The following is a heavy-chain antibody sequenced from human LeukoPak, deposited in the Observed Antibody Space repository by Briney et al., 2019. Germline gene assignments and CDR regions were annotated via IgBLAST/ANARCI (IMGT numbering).Heavy chain of an antibody. V-gene: IGHV4-59*01. J-gene: IGHJ6*02. CDR3: ARAKMGYNLAYFYGMDV. Sequence: PSETLSLTCIASGGSISSYYWSWIRQSPGKGLEWIGQIYFSGSTNYNPSFKSRVTISVDTSKNQVSLRLSSVTAADTAVYYCARAKMGYNLAYFYGMDVWGQGTTVTAS. D-gene: IGHD5-24*01. CDR1: GGSISSYY. CDR2: IYFSGST.